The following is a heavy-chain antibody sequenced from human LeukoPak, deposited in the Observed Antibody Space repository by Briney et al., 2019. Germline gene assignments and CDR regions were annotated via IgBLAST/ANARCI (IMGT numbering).Heavy chain of an antibody. CDR1: GGSFSGYY. J-gene: IGHJ4*02. V-gene: IGHV4-34*01. Sequence: ESSETLSLTCAVYGGSFSGYYWSWIRQPPGKGLEWIGEINHSGSTNYNPSLKSRVTISVDTSENQFSLKLSSVTAADTAVYYCATGYDSSWYPYWGQGTLVTVSS. D-gene: IGHD6-13*01. CDR2: INHSGST. CDR3: ATGYDSSWYPY.